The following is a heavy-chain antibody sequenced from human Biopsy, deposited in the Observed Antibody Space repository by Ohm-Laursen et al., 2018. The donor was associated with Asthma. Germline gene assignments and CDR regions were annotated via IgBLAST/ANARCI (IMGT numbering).Heavy chain of an antibody. Sequence: SLRLSCAAPGFTFSSSGMHWVRQALGKGLEWVAVIWYDGSNKYYADSVKGRFTISRDNSKNTLYLQMNSLRAEDTAVYYCARDFYDSSGYLHFDYWGQGTLVTVSS. CDR1: GFTFSSSG. V-gene: IGHV3-33*01. J-gene: IGHJ4*02. D-gene: IGHD3-22*01. CDR2: IWYDGSNK. CDR3: ARDFYDSSGYLHFDY.